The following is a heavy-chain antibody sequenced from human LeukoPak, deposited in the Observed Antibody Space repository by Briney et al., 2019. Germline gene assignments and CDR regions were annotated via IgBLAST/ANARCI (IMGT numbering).Heavy chain of an antibody. CDR3: ARDRVVVPAAIESDYYYYYMDV. J-gene: IGHJ6*03. V-gene: IGHV4-61*02. D-gene: IGHD2-2*02. CDR1: GGSISSGSYY. CDR2: IYTSGST. Sequence: PSETLSLTCTVSGGSISSGSYYWSWIRQPAGKGLEWIGRIYTSGSTNYNPSLKSRVTISVDTSKNQFSLKLSSVTAADTAVYYCARDRVVVPAAIESDYYYYYMDVWGKGTTVTVSS.